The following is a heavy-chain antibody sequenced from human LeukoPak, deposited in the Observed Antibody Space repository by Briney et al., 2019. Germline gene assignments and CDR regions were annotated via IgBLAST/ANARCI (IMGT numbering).Heavy chain of an antibody. Sequence: GGSLRLSCAASGFTFSSYNMYWVRQAPGKGLEWVSYISSSGSTIYYADSVKGRFTISRDNAKNSLYLQMNSLRAEDTAVYYCAELGITMIGGVWGKGTTVTISS. CDR1: GFTFSSYN. CDR3: AELGITMIGGV. D-gene: IGHD3-10*02. CDR2: ISSSGSTI. J-gene: IGHJ6*04. V-gene: IGHV3-48*03.